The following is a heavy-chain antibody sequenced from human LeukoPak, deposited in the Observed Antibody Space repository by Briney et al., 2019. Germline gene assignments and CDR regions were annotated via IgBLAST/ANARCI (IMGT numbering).Heavy chain of an antibody. J-gene: IGHJ5*02. Sequence: SETLSLTCAVYCGSFSGYYWSWIRQPPGKGLEWIGEINHSGSTNYNPSLKSRVTISVDTSKNQFSLKLSSVTAADTAVYYCARGYCSSTSCYNRGWFDPWGQGTLVTVSS. CDR1: CGSFSGYY. V-gene: IGHV4-34*01. CDR2: INHSGST. D-gene: IGHD2-2*02. CDR3: ARGYCSSTSCYNRGWFDP.